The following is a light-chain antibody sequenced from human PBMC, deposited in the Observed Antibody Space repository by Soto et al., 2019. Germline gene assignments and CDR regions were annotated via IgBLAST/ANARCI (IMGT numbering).Light chain of an antibody. CDR2: EVT. Sequence: QSALTQPASVSGSPGQSITISCTGTSSDVGGYNYVSWYQQHPGKAPKLIIYEVTHRPSGVSSRFYGSRSGNTASLTISGLQAEDEADYYCCSYAGTYTFYVFGSGTKVTVL. J-gene: IGLJ1*01. CDR1: SSDVGGYNY. CDR3: CSYAGTYTFYV. V-gene: IGLV2-14*01.